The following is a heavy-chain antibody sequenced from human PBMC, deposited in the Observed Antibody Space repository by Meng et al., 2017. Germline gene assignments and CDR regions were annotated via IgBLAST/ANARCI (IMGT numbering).Heavy chain of an antibody. Sequence: SETLSLTCTVSGGSISSSSYYWGWIRQPPGKGLEWIGSIYYSGSTYYNPSLKSRVTISVDTSKNQFSLKLSSVTAADTAVYYCASTRGIVGLDWEEGGQGTLVTVSS. J-gene: IGHJ4*02. CDR1: GGSISSSSYY. D-gene: IGHD3-22*01. CDR3: ASTRGIVGLDWEE. V-gene: IGHV4-39*07. CDR2: IYYSGST.